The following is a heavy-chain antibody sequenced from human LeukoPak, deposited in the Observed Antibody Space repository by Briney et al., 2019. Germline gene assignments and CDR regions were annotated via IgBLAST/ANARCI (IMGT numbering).Heavy chain of an antibody. CDR3: AKGMYSSSTDYFDY. V-gene: IGHV3-33*06. CDR2: IWYDGSNK. CDR1: GFTFSNYG. J-gene: IGHJ4*02. Sequence: GGSLRLSCAASGFTFSNYGMYWVRQAPGKGLEWVAVIWYDGSNKDYGDSVKGRFTISRDNSKNTLYLQMNSLRAEDTAVYYCAKGMYSSSTDYFDYWGQGTLVSVSS. D-gene: IGHD6-6*01.